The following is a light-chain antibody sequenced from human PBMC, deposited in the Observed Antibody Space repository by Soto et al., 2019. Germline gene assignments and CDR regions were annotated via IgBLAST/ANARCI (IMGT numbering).Light chain of an antibody. V-gene: IGKV1-5*03. CDR1: QCISSW. CDR3: QQYNSYSRT. CDR2: MAS. Sequence: DIQMNQSPSTLSASVGDRVTITCRASQCISSWLAGYQQKPGKAPKLLIYMASSLESRVPPRVSGTGSGTEFTHTTSSPQPDDSATNYCQQYNSYSRTFGQGTKVEIK. J-gene: IGKJ1*01.